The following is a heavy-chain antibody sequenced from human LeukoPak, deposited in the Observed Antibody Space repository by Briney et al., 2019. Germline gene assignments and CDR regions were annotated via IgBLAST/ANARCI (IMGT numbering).Heavy chain of an antibody. J-gene: IGHJ5*02. Sequence: PSETLSLTCTVSGYSISSGYYWGWIRQPPGKGLEWIGSIYNSGSTYYNPSLKSRVTISVDTSKNKLSMKLSSVTAADTAVYYFARANFYCSSTSCVGNWCDPWGEGTLVTVSS. D-gene: IGHD2-2*01. CDR1: GYSISSGYY. V-gene: IGHV4-38-2*02. CDR3: ARANFYCSSTSCVGNWCDP. CDR2: IYNSGST.